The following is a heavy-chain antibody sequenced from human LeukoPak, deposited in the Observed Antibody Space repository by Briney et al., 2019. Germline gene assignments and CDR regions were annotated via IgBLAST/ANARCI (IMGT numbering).Heavy chain of an antibody. CDR2: IYYSGST. V-gene: IGHV4-59*08. Sequence: SETLSLTCAVSGASITNYYWTWIRQPPGKGLEWIGYIYYSGSTNYNPSLKSRVTISVDTSKNQFSLKLSSVTAADTAVYYCARHVWLQPFDYWGQGTLVTVSS. CDR3: ARHVWLQPFDY. D-gene: IGHD3-9*01. CDR1: GASITNYY. J-gene: IGHJ4*02.